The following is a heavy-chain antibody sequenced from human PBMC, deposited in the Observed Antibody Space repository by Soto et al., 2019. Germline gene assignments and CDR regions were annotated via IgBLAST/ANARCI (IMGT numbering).Heavy chain of an antibody. D-gene: IGHD4-4*01. CDR2: VYAAGST. J-gene: IGHJ4*02. Sequence: GGSLRLSCAASGFTVSRHYISWVRQAPGKGLEWVSVVYAAGSTYYADSVKGRFTISRDNSKNIVYLQMDSLRAEDTAVYYCARKAGPTQFYYDSWGQGIRVTVSS. CDR1: GFTVSRHY. V-gene: IGHV3-53*01. CDR3: ARKAGPTQFYYDS.